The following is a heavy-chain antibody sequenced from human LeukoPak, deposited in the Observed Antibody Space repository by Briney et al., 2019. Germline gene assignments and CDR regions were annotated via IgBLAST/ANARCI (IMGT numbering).Heavy chain of an antibody. CDR1: GYTFTSYD. CDR2: MNPNSGNT. D-gene: IGHD6-19*01. Sequence: ASVKVSCKASGYTFTSYDINWVRQATGQGLEWMGWMNPNSGNTGYAQKFQGRVTMTRNTSISTAYMELSNLRSEDTAVYYCARVKAVAGKRREWGYYYYGMDVWGQGTTVTVSS. V-gene: IGHV1-8*01. CDR3: ARVKAVAGKRREWGYYYYGMDV. J-gene: IGHJ6*02.